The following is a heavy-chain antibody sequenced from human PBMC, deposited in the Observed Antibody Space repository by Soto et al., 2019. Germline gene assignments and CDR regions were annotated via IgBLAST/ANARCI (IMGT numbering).Heavy chain of an antibody. CDR1: GYSFTSYW. V-gene: IGHV5-51*01. D-gene: IGHD3-9*01. J-gene: IGHJ6*03. Sequence: GESLKISCKGSGYSFTSYWIGWVRQMPGKGLEWMGIIYPGDSDTRYSPSFQGQVTISADKSISTAYLQWSSLKASDTAMYYCARARYVLRYFDELFGYYMDVWGKGTTVTVSS. CDR2: IYPGDSDT. CDR3: ARARYVLRYFDELFGYYMDV.